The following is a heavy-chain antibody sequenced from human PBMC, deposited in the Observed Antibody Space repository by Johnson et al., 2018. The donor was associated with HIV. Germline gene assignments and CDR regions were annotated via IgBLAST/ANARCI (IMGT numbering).Heavy chain of an antibody. J-gene: IGHJ3*02. V-gene: IGHV3-20*04. CDR1: GFSFDDYD. D-gene: IGHD2/OR15-2a*01. Sequence: VQLVESGGGILRPGGSLRLSCAASGFSFDDYDMNWVRQAPGKGLEWVSAINNSGGSTYYADFVKGRFTISRDHAKNSLYLQMNSLRAEDTAVYYCASLSGGAFDIWGQGTMVTVSS. CDR2: INNSGGST. CDR3: ASLSGGAFDI.